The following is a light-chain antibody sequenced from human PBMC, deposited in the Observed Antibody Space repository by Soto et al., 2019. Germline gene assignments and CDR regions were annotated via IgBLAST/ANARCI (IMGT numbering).Light chain of an antibody. Sequence: QSALTQPPSAFGSPGRSVTISCTGTSSDVGGYDYVSWFQQHPGKAPKLIIYEVTKRPSGVPDRFSASKSGNTASLTVSGLQAEDEADYYCSSFVAGNNYWVFGGGTKVTVL. CDR3: SSFVAGNNYWV. V-gene: IGLV2-8*01. J-gene: IGLJ3*02. CDR1: SSDVGGYDY. CDR2: EVT.